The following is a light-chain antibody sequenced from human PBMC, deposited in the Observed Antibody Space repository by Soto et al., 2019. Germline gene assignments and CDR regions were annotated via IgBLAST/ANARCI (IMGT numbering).Light chain of an antibody. CDR2: GAS. CDR3: LQRSNWLT. J-gene: IGKJ4*01. Sequence: VLTQSPGTLSLSPGERATLSCRASQSVSSYLAWYQQKPGQAPRLLIFGASNRATGIPARFSGSGSGTDFTLTISSLEPEDSAVYYCLQRSNWLTFGGGTKVDVK. CDR1: QSVSSY. V-gene: IGKV3-11*01.